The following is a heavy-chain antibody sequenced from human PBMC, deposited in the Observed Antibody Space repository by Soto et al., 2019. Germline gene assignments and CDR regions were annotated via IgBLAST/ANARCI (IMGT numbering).Heavy chain of an antibody. Sequence: SQTLSLTCAISGDSVSSNTAAWNWIRQSPSRGLEWLGRTYFRSKWYNDYAISVKSRITINPDTSKNQFSLLLNSVTPEDTAVYYCARVSFDHFVHWFDPWGHGTLVTVSS. CDR1: GDSVSSNTAA. J-gene: IGHJ5*02. CDR3: ARVSFDHFVHWFDP. CDR2: TYFRSKWYN. V-gene: IGHV6-1*01. D-gene: IGHD3-9*01.